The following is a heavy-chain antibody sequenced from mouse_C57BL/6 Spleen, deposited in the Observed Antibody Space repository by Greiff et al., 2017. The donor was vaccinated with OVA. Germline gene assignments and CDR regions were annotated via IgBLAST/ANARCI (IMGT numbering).Heavy chain of an antibody. CDR1: GYTFTDYY. J-gene: IGHJ2*01. Sequence: VQLQQSGPELVKPGASVKISCKASGYTFTDYYMNWVKQSHGKSLEWIGDINPNNGGTTYNQKFKGKATLTVDKSSSTAYMELRSLTSEDSAVYYCGRRGSRYYFDYWGQGTTLTVSS. CDR3: GRRGSRYYFDY. V-gene: IGHV1-26*01. D-gene: IGHD1-1*01. CDR2: INPNNGGT.